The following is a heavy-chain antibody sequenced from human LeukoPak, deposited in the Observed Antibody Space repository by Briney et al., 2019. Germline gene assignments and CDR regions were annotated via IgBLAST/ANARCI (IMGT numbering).Heavy chain of an antibody. CDR2: IYHSGST. Sequence: PSETLSLTCTVSGGSISSSSYYWGWIRQPPGKGLEWIGSIYHSGSTYYNPSLKSRVTISVDTSKNQFSLKLSSVTAADTAVYYCARTKAFDVWGQGTMVTVSS. V-gene: IGHV4-39*07. CDR3: ARTKAFDV. D-gene: IGHD2-8*01. CDR1: GGSISSSSYY. J-gene: IGHJ3*01.